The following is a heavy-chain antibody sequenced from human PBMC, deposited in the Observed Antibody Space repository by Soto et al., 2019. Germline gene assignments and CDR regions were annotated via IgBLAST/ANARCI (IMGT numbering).Heavy chain of an antibody. CDR2: MYFSATT. Sequence: WETRSLTYTGSGDAIRSSNYYWGWKRQPPGKGLEWIGNMYFSATTYYNPSLKSRVTISVDTSKNQFSLKLRSVTATDTAMYYCARQSRHIVVVTAIMSGFDVWGQGTMVTVSS. V-gene: IGHV4-39*01. J-gene: IGHJ3*01. D-gene: IGHD2-21*02. CDR1: GDAIRSSNYY. CDR3: ARQSRHIVVVTAIMSGFDV.